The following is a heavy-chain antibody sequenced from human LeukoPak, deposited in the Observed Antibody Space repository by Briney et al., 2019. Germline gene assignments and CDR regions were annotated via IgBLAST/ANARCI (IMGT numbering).Heavy chain of an antibody. CDR3: ARGSSRSPPDYYGMDV. J-gene: IGHJ6*02. CDR1: RGSINSYY. V-gene: IGHV4-59*01. CDR2: IYDRGST. D-gene: IGHD6-6*01. Sequence: SETLSLTCSVSRGSINSYYCGWIRQPPGKGLEWIGYIYDRGSTNYNPSLKSRVTISLDTSKNQFSLKLSSVTAADTAVYYCARGSSRSPPDYYGMDVWGPGTTVSVS.